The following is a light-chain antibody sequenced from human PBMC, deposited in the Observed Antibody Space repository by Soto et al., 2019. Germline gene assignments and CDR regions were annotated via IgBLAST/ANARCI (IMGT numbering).Light chain of an antibody. J-gene: IGKJ5*01. Sequence: EIVMTQSPATLSVSPVERATLSCRASQSVRSNLAWYQQKPGQAPRLVIYAASTRATGIPDRFSGSVSGTEFTLTISSLQSEDFAVYYCQQYNEWPPFTFGQGTRLEI. V-gene: IGKV3-15*01. CDR2: AAS. CDR3: QQYNEWPPFT. CDR1: QSVRSN.